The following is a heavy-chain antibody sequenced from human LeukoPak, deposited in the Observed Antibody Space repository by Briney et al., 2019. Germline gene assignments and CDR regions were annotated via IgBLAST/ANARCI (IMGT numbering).Heavy chain of an antibody. V-gene: IGHV3-21*01. Sequence: GGSLRLSCGASGFTFSSYSMNWVRQAPGKGLEWVSSISSSSSYIYYADSVKGRFTISRDNAKNSLYPQMNSLRAEDTAVYYCARDSTRVYCSSTSCYRNWFDPWGQGTLVTVSS. CDR1: GFTFSSYS. D-gene: IGHD2-2*01. J-gene: IGHJ5*02. CDR2: ISSSSSYI. CDR3: ARDSTRVYCSSTSCYRNWFDP.